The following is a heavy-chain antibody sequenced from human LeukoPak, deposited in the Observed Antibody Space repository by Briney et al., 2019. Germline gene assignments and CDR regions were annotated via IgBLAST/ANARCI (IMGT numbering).Heavy chain of an antibody. CDR2: IYHSGNT. V-gene: IGHV4-38-2*02. J-gene: IGHJ3*02. Sequence: KPSETLSLTCIVSGDSIISDTYYWGWIRQPPGKGLEWIGSIYHSGNTYYNPSLKSRVTISVDTSKNQFSLKLSSVTAADTAVYYCARRIAVAGHDAFDIWGQGTMVTVSS. CDR1: GDSIISDTYY. D-gene: IGHD6-19*01. CDR3: ARRIAVAGHDAFDI.